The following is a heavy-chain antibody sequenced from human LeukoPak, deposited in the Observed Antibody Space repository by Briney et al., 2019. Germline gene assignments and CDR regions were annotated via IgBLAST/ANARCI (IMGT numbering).Heavy chain of an antibody. CDR3: AKVLRPDAFDI. D-gene: IGHD3-3*01. J-gene: IGHJ3*02. CDR1: GFTFSSYA. CDR2: ISGSGGGT. V-gene: IGHV3-23*01. Sequence: GASLRLSCAASGFTFSSYAMSWVRQAPGKGLEWVSTISGSGGGTYYADSVKGRFTISRDNSKNTLYLQMNSLRAEDTAVYYCAKVLRPDAFDIWGQGTMVTVSS.